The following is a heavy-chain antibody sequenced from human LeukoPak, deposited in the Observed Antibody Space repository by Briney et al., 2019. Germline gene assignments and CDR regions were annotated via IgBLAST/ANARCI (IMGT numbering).Heavy chain of an antibody. V-gene: IGHV3-48*01. Sequence: SGGSLRLSCAASGFTFSSYSMNWVRQAPGKGLEWISHITSSSSAMYYADSVKGRFTISRDNAKNSMYLQMNSLRVEDTAVFYCARGVDVWGKGTTVTVSS. CDR1: GFTFSSYS. CDR3: ARGVDV. J-gene: IGHJ6*04. CDR2: ITSSSSAM.